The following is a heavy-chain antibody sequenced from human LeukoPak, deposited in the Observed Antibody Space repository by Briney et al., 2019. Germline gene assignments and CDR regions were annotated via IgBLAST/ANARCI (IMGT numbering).Heavy chain of an antibody. J-gene: IGHJ4*02. CDR2: IYYSGST. D-gene: IGHD2-2*01. CDR3: ARHAIVPAAMDQFDY. CDR1: GGSISSYY. Sequence: SETLSRTCTVSGGSISSYYWSWIRQPPGKGLEWIGYIYYSGSTNYNPSLKSRVTISVDTSKNQFSLKLSSVSAADTAVYYCARHAIVPAAMDQFDYWGQGTLVTVSS. V-gene: IGHV4-59*08.